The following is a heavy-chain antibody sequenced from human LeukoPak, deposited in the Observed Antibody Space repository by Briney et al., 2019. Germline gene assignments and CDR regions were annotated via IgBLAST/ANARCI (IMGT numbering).Heavy chain of an antibody. CDR2: IYPGDSDT. V-gene: IGHV5-51*01. CDR3: ARLSGGYCSSTSCYSYFDY. Sequence: GESLKISCKGSGYSFTSYWIGWVRQMPGKGLEWMGIIYPGDSDTRYSPSFQGQVTISADKSINTAYLQWSSLKASDTAMYYCARLSGGYCSSTSCYSYFDYWGQGTLVTVSS. D-gene: IGHD2-2*01. J-gene: IGHJ4*02. CDR1: GYSFTSYW.